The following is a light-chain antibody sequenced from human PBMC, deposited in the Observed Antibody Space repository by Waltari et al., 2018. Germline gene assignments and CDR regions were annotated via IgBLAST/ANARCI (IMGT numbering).Light chain of an antibody. J-gene: IGLJ3*02. CDR1: SSDVGTYTY. Sequence: QSALTQPRSVSGSPGQSVTISCTGTSSDVGTYTYVSLYQHHPGKAPKLKIYDVNKRPSGGPDRFSGSKSGNTATLTISRVEAGDEADYFCLVWDMNNDHPWVFGGGTKLTVL. V-gene: IGLV2-11*01. CDR2: DVN. CDR3: LVWDMNNDHPWV.